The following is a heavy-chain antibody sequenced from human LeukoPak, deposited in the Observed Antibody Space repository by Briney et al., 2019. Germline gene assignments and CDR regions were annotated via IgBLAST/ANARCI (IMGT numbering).Heavy chain of an antibody. V-gene: IGHV3-30*18. CDR3: AKDYVTAMVFDY. D-gene: IGHD5-18*01. CDR1: GFTFSSYG. CDR2: ISYDGSNK. J-gene: IGHJ4*02. Sequence: GGSLRLSCAASGFTFSSYGMHWVRQAPGKGLEWVAVISYDGSNKYYADSVKGRFTISRDNSKNTPYLQMNSLRAEDTAVYYCAKDYVTAMVFDYWGQGTLVTVSS.